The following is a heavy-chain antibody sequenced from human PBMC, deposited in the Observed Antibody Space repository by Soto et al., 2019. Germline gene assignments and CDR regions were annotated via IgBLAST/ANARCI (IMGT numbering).Heavy chain of an antibody. V-gene: IGHV2-70*01. J-gene: IGHJ6*02. CDR2: IDWDDDK. D-gene: IGHD2-15*01. CDR1: GFSLSTSGMC. CDR3: ARIRRYCSGGSCYPHAYYYYYGMDV. Sequence: SGPTLVNPTQTLTLTCTFSGFSLSTSGMCVSWIRQPPGKALEWLALIDWDDDKYYSTYLKTRLTISKDTSKNQVVLTMTNMDPVDTATYYCARIRRYCSGGSCYPHAYYYYYGMDVWGQGTTVTVSS.